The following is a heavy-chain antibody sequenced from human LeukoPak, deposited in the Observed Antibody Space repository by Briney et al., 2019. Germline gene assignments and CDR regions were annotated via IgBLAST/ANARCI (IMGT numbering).Heavy chain of an antibody. J-gene: IGHJ4*02. CDR3: TRHETFYGSGSYHVDY. V-gene: IGHV3-73*01. CDR2: IRSKANSYAT. Sequence: PGGSLRLSCAASGITFNSYTMNWVRQASGKGLEWVGRIRSKANSYATAYAASVKGRFTISRDDSKNTAYLQMNSLKTEDTAVYYCTRHETFYGSGSYHVDYWGQGTLVTVSS. CDR1: GITFNSYT. D-gene: IGHD3-10*01.